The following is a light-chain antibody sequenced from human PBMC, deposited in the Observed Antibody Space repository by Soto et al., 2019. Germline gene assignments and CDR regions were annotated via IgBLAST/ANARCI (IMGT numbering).Light chain of an antibody. CDR2: DAS. Sequence: DIVLTQSPATLSLSPGERATLSCRASQSVSRDFAWYQQKPGQAPRLFIYDASNRATGIPARFSGSGSGTDFTLTINSLQSEDFAVYYCQHRHNFGPGTKVDFK. J-gene: IGKJ3*01. V-gene: IGKV3-11*01. CDR1: QSVSRD. CDR3: QHRHN.